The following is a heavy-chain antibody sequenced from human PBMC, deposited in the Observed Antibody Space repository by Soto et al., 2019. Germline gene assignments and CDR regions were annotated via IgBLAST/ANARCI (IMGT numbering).Heavy chain of an antibody. CDR3: TTAGLRDWYFNL. J-gene: IGHJ2*01. CDR2: IKSRPDGGTA. CDR1: GFIFNNAW. Sequence: EVHLVESGGGLVEPGGSLRLSCAASGFIFNNAWMTWVRQAPGKGLEWVAHIKSRPDGGTADYAASVKGRFTISRDDSRYTLYLQMNSLKIEDTAVYYCTTAGLRDWYFNLWGRGTLVTVSS. V-gene: IGHV3-15*01. D-gene: IGHD4-17*01.